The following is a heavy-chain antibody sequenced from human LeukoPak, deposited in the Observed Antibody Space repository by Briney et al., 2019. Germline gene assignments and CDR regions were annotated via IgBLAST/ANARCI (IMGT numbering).Heavy chain of an antibody. D-gene: IGHD3-10*01. CDR1: GASISNFY. CDR2: VYYSGTT. CDR3: ARAVRVKFDY. V-gene: IGHV4-59*13. Sequence: SETLSLTCTVSGASISNFYWSWIRQPPGKGLEWIGEVYYSGTTNYNPSLKSRVTISADPSTYQFSLKLSSVTAADTAVYYCARAVRVKFDYWGQGLLVTVSS. J-gene: IGHJ4*02.